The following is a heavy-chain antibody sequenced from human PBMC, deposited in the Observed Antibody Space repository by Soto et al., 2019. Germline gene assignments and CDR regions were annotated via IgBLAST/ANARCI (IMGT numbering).Heavy chain of an antibody. V-gene: IGHV3-30*18. J-gene: IGHJ4*02. CDR3: SKDGFGGAGQLGLVRFPDY. Sequence: QVQLGESGGGVVQPGRSLRRSCTASGFTFSSYGIHWVRQAPGKGLEWVAGISSDGSNKYYTYSVKGRFTIARENAYNTLFLQMNSLRAANTAVSFCSKDGFGGAGQLGLVRFPDYWGQGALVTVSS. D-gene: IGHD3-16*01. CDR1: GFTFSSYG. CDR2: ISSDGSNK.